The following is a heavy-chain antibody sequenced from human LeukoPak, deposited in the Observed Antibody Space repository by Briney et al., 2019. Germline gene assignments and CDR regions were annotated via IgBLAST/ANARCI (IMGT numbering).Heavy chain of an antibody. CDR2: ISGSSSHT. V-gene: IGHV3-11*06. Sequence: GGSLRLSCAASGFTFSDYYMSWIRQAPGKGLEWVSYISGSSSHTNYADSVKGRFTVCRDNAKNSLSLQVNSLTVDDTAIYYCARVGPIAAAGTPDYWGQGTLVTVSS. J-gene: IGHJ4*02. D-gene: IGHD6-13*01. CDR3: ARVGPIAAAGTPDY. CDR1: GFTFSDYY.